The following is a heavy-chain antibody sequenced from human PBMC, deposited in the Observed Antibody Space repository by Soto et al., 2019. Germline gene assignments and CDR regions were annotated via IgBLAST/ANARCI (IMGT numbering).Heavy chain of an antibody. CDR2: IYYSGST. CDR3: ARDRLLWFGELSFYYYGMDV. CDR1: GGSVSSGSYY. J-gene: IGHJ6*02. D-gene: IGHD3-10*01. V-gene: IGHV4-61*01. Sequence: SETLSLTCTVSGGSVSSGSYYWSWIRQPPGKGLEWIGYIYYSGSTNYNPSLKSRVTISVDTSKNQFSLKLSSVTAADTAVYYCARDRLLWFGELSFYYYGMDVWGQGTTVTVSS.